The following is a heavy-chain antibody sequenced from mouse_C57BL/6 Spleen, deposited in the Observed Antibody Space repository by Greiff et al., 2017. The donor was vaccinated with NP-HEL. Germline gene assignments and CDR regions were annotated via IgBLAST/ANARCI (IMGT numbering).Heavy chain of an antibody. V-gene: IGHV1-64*01. CDR1: GYTFTSYW. J-gene: IGHJ2*01. CDR3: ARERTMVLFDY. CDR2: IHPNSGST. Sequence: QVQLQQPGAELVKPGASVKLSCKASGYTFTSYWMHWVKQRPGQGLEWIGMIHPNSGSTNYNEKFKSKATLTVDKSSSTAYMQLSSLTSEDSAVYYCARERTMVLFDYWGQGTTLTVSS. D-gene: IGHD1-1*02.